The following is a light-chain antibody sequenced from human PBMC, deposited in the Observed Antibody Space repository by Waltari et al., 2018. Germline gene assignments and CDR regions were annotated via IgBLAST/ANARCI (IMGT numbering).Light chain of an antibody. CDR1: SSDVGGYNY. CDR3: SSYAGTNNPYV. Sequence: QSALTQPPSASGSPGQSVTISCTGTSSDVGGYNYVSWYQQHPGKAHKLMIYEVSKRPAGCPDRFSGSKSGSTASLTVSGLQAEDEADYYCSSYAGTNNPYVFGTGTKVTVL. V-gene: IGLV2-8*01. CDR2: EVS. J-gene: IGLJ1*01.